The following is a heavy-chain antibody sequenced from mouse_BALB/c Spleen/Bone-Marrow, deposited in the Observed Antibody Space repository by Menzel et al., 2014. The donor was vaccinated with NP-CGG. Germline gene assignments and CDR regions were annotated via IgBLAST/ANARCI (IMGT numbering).Heavy chain of an antibody. CDR1: GFNINDTY. V-gene: IGHV14-3*02. CDR2: IDPANGNT. Sequence: VHVKQSGAELVKPGASVKLSCTASGFNINDTYMHWVKQRPEQGLEWIVRIDPANGNTKYDPKFQGKATITADTSSNTAYLQLSRLTSEDTAVYYCARWEYYAMEYWGQGTSVTVSS. J-gene: IGHJ4*01. D-gene: IGHD4-1*01. CDR3: ARWEYYAMEY.